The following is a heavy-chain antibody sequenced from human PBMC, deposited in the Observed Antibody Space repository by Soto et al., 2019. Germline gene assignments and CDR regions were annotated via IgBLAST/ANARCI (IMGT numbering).Heavy chain of an antibody. V-gene: IGHV3-23*01. Sequence: PGGSLRLSCAASGFTFSSYAMSWVRQAPGKGLEWVSAISGSGGSTYYADSVKGRFTISRDNSKNTLYLQMNSLRAEDTAVYYCAKDGRFLEWLLTPLGGMDVWGQGTTVTVSS. CDR2: ISGSGGST. J-gene: IGHJ6*02. D-gene: IGHD3-3*01. CDR1: GFTFSSYA. CDR3: AKDGRFLEWLLTPLGGMDV.